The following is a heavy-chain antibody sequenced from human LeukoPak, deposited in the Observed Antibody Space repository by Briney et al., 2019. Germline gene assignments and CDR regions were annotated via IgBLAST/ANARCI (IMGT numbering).Heavy chain of an antibody. CDR1: GFTFSSYW. CDR2: IKQDGSEK. V-gene: IGHV3-7*01. Sequence: GGSLRLSCAASGFTFSSYWMSWVRQAPGKGLEWVANIKQDGSEKYYVDSVKGRFTISRDNAKNSLYLQMNSLRAEDTAVYYCARITMVRGVIIRPFDYWGQGTLVTVSS. J-gene: IGHJ4*02. CDR3: ARITMVRGVIIRPFDY. D-gene: IGHD3-10*01.